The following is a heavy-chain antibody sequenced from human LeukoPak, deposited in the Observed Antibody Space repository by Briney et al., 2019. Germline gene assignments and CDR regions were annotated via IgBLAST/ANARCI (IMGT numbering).Heavy chain of an antibody. J-gene: IGHJ4*02. CDR3: ARQRLQKYQLLLRSLPFDY. CDR1: GGSFSGYY. V-gene: IGHV4-34*01. CDR2: INHSGST. Sequence: PSETLSLTCAVYGGSFSGYYWSWIRQPPGKGLEWIGEINHSGSTNYNPSLKSRVTISVDTSKNQFSLKLSSVTAADTAVYYCARQRLQKYQLLLRSLPFDYWGQGTLVTVSS. D-gene: IGHD2-2*01.